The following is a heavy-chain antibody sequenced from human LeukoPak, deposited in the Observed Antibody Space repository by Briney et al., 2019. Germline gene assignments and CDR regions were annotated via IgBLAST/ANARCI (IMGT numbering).Heavy chain of an antibody. D-gene: IGHD3-10*01. Sequence: ASVKVSCKASGYTFTKYVINWVRQAPGQGLEWMGWISTNTGNPTYAQGFTGRFVFSLDTSVSTAYLQISSLQAEDTAVYYCARDPYFDSGTYLYGYFDPWGRGTLVTVSS. V-gene: IGHV7-4-1*02. CDR1: GYTFTKYV. J-gene: IGHJ5*02. CDR3: ARDPYFDSGTYLYGYFDP. CDR2: ISTNTGNP.